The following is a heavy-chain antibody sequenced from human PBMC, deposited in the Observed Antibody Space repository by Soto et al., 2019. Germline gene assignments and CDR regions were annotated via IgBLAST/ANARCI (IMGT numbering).Heavy chain of an antibody. V-gene: IGHV1-46*01. J-gene: IGHJ5*02. CDR2: INPSGGST. CDR1: GYTFTSYY. CDR3: AGGVATLLA. Sequence: GASVKVSCKASGYTFTSYYMHWVRQAPGQGLEWMGIINPSGGSTSYAQKFQGRFTISRDNAKNTLFLQMNSLRAEDTAVYYCAGGVATLLAWDQGTLVTVSS. D-gene: IGHD5-12*01.